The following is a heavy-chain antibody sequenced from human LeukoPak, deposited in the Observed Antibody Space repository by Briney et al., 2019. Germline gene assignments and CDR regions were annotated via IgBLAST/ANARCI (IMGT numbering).Heavy chain of an antibody. CDR1: GGSISSGDYY. J-gene: IGHJ3*02. V-gene: IGHV4-30-4*01. CDR2: IYYSGST. Sequence: SETLSLTCTVSGGSISSGDYYWSWIRQPPGKGLEWIGYIYYSGSTYYNPSLKSRVTISVDRSKNQFSLKLSSVTAADTAVYYCARVKYYDSSGPYAFDIWGQGTMVTVSS. D-gene: IGHD3-22*01. CDR3: ARVKYYDSSGPYAFDI.